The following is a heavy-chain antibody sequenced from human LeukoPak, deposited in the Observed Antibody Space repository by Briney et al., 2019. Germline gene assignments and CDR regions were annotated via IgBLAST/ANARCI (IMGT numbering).Heavy chain of an antibody. CDR1: GFTFSSYE. CDR2: ISSSGSTI. D-gene: IGHD3-22*01. Sequence: GGSLRLCCAASGFTFSSYEMNWVRQAPGKGLEWVSYISSSGSTIYYADSVKGRFTISRDNAKNSLYLQMNSLRAEDTAVYYCARGRALYYYDSSGYYYWGQGTLVTVSS. CDR3: ARGRALYYYDSSGYYY. V-gene: IGHV3-48*03. J-gene: IGHJ4*02.